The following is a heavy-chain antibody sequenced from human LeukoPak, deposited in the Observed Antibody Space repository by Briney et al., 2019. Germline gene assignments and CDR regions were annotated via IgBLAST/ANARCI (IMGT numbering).Heavy chain of an antibody. J-gene: IGHJ6*02. V-gene: IGHV5-51*01. CDR2: IYPGDSDT. D-gene: IGHD3-9*01. CDR3: ARTDFDWLLDRTYYYYGMDV. Sequence: GESLKISCKGSGYSFTSYWIGWVRQMPGKGLEWMGIIYPGDSDTGYSPSFQGQVTISADKSISTAYLQWSSLKASDTAMYYCARTDFDWLLDRTYYYYGMDVWGQGTTVTVSS. CDR1: GYSFTSYW.